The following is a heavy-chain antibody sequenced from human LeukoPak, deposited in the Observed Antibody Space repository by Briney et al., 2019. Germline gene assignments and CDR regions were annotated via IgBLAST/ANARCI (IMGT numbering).Heavy chain of an antibody. CDR2: ISYDGSNK. Sequence: GGSLRLSCAASGFTFSSYAMHWVRQAPGKGLEWVAVISYDGSNKYYADSVKGRFTISRDNSKNTLYLQMNSLRAEDTAVYYCARVSGSYYYMDVWGKGTTVTVSS. CDR1: GFTFSSYA. D-gene: IGHD1-26*01. V-gene: IGHV3-30-3*01. CDR3: ARVSGSYYYMDV. J-gene: IGHJ6*03.